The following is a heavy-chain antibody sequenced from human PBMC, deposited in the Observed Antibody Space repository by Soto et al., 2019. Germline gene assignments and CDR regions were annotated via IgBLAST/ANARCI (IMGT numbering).Heavy chain of an antibody. CDR1: GFIFTTNS. J-gene: IGHJ4*02. D-gene: IGHD2-15*01. V-gene: IGHV3-21*01. Sequence: GGSLRLSCEASGFIFTTNSMNWVRQVPGKGLQWLSSISSSGTFKSYGDSVKGRFTISRDNAKNSLFLQMNNLSGEDTGLYYCARDPPHGGTSSWDADSWGPGTLVTVSS. CDR2: ISSSGTFK. CDR3: ARDPPHGGTSSWDADS.